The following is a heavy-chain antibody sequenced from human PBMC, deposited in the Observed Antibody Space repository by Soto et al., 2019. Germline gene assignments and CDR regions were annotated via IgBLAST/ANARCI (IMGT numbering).Heavy chain of an antibody. J-gene: IGHJ6*02. CDR3: ARDGVAARPNYYYGMDV. V-gene: IGHV3-21*01. D-gene: IGHD6-6*01. CDR1: GFTFSSYS. Sequence: GGSLRLSCAASGFTFSSYSMNWVRQAPGKGLEWVSSISSSSSYIYYADSVKGRFTISRDNAKNSLYLQMNSLRAEDTAVYYCARDGVAARPNYYYGMDVWGQGTTVTVYS. CDR2: ISSSSSYI.